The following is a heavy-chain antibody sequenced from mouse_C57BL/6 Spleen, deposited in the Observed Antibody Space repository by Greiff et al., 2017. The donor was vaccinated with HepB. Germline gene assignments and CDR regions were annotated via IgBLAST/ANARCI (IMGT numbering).Heavy chain of an antibody. CDR1: GYTFTSYW. CDR3: ARRNYYGSSFDY. J-gene: IGHJ2*01. D-gene: IGHD1-1*01. V-gene: IGHV1-50*01. Sequence: QVQLKQPGAELVKPGASVKLSCKASGYTFTSYWMQWVKQRPGQGLEWIGEIDPYDSYTNYNQKFKGKATLTVDTSSSTAYMQLSSLTSEDSAVYYCARRNYYGSSFDYWGQGTTLTVSS. CDR2: IDPYDSYT.